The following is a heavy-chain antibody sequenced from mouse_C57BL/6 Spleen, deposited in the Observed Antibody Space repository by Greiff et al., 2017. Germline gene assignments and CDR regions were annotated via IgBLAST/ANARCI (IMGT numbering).Heavy chain of an antibody. CDR1: GYTFTGYW. J-gene: IGHJ3*01. CDR3: ARSPLLDSSGYWFAY. CDR2: ILPGSGST. Sequence: VQLLQSGAELMKPGASVKLSCTATGYTFTGYWIEWVKQRPGHGLEWVGEILPGSGSTNYNEKFKGTATFTADTTSNTAYMQLSSLTTEDSAIYYCARSPLLDSSGYWFAYWGQGTLVTVSA. V-gene: IGHV1-9*01. D-gene: IGHD3-2*02.